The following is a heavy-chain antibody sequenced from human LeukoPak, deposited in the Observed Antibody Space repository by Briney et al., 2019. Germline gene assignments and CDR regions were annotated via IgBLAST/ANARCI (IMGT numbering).Heavy chain of an antibody. CDR3: AREDDLDSFDY. Sequence: GGSLRLSCAASGFSFSRYEMNWVRQAPGKGLEWLSYVSPSGAISYYADSVKGRFAISRDNAKNSVYLQTDSLRAEDTAIYYCAREDDLDSFDYWGQGTLVTVS. J-gene: IGHJ4*02. V-gene: IGHV3-48*03. D-gene: IGHD3-9*01. CDR2: VSPSGAIS. CDR1: GFSFSRYE.